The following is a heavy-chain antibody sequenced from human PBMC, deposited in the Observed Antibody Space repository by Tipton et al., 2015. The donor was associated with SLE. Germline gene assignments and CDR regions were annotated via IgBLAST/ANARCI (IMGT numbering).Heavy chain of an antibody. CDR1: GGSVSSGSYY. J-gene: IGHJ4*02. CDR3: ARGGYGDYMDY. CDR2: IYYSGST. Sequence: LRLSCTVSGGSVSSGSYYWSWIRQPPGKGLEWIGYIYYSGSTNYNPSLKSRVTISVDTSKNQFSLKLSSVTAADTAVYYCARGGYGDYMDYWGQGTLVTVSS. D-gene: IGHD4-17*01. V-gene: IGHV4-61*01.